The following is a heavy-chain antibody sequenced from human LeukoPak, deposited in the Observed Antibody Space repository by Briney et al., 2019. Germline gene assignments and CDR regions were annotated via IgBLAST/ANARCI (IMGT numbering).Heavy chain of an antibody. CDR1: GFTFGSYA. D-gene: IGHD3-10*01. V-gene: IGHV3-23*01. J-gene: IGHJ4*02. Sequence: GGSLRLSCAASGFTFGSYALSWVRQAPGKGLDWVSAISGSGGSTYYAGSVMGRFTTSRDNSKNTLYLEMNSLRGEDTAVYYCARGSSGSYYNSRFDCWGQGTLVTVSS. CDR3: ARGSSGSYYNSRFDC. CDR2: ISGSGGST.